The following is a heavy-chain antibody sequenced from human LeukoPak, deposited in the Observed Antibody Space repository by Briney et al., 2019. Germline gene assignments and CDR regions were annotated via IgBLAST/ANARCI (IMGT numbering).Heavy chain of an antibody. CDR2: IYYSGST. Sequence: SETLSLTCTVSGGSISSYYWSWIRQPPGKGLEWIGYIYYSGSTNYNPSLKSRVTISVDTSKNQFSLKLSSVTAADTAVYYCARELQINWFDPWGRGTLVTVSS. CDR1: GGSISSYY. CDR3: ARELQINWFDP. J-gene: IGHJ5*02. D-gene: IGHD4-11*01. V-gene: IGHV4-59*01.